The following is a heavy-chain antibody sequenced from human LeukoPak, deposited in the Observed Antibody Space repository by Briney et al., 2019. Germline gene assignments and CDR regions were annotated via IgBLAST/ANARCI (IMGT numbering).Heavy chain of an antibody. V-gene: IGHV3-7*01. D-gene: IGHD4-17*01. CDR3: ARAETTAAPNYYYYYYMDV. CDR1: GFTFSSYW. Sequence: AAGSLRLSCAASGFTFSSYWKSWVRQAPGKGLEWMANIKQDGSEKYYVDSVKGRFTISRDNAKNSLYLQMNSLRAEDTAVYYCARAETTAAPNYYYYYYMDVWGKGTTVTVSS. CDR2: IKQDGSEK. J-gene: IGHJ6*03.